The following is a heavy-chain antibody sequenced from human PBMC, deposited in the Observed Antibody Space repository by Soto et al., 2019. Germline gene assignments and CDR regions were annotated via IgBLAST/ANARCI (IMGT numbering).Heavy chain of an antibody. Sequence: CSCIRQPPGKGLEWIGYIYYSGSTNYNPSLKSRVTISVDTSKNQFSLKLSSVTAADTAVYYCASQHYYDSSGYYVGYWGQGTLVTVSS. CDR2: IYYSGST. J-gene: IGHJ4*02. CDR3: ASQHYYDSSGYYVGY. D-gene: IGHD3-22*01. V-gene: IGHV4-59*08.